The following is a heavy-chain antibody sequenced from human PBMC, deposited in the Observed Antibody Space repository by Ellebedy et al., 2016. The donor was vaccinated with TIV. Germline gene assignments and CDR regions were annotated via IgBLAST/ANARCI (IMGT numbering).Heavy chain of an antibody. V-gene: IGHV3-66*01. CDR1: GLTVSSNY. J-gene: IGHJ4*02. Sequence: GESLKISCAASGLTVSSNYMSWVRQAPGKGLEWVSIFYPSGSTYYADSVKGRFTISRDNSKNTLYLQMNSLRAEDTAVYYCASGSSIAAPSGGWGQGTLVTVSS. CDR3: ASGSSIAAPSGG. D-gene: IGHD6-6*01. CDR2: FYPSGST.